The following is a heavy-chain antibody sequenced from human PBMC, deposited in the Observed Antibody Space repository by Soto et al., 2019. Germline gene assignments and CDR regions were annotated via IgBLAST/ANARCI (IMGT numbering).Heavy chain of an antibody. CDR1: GYTFTNYG. CDR2: ISGNNGDT. J-gene: IGHJ4*02. D-gene: IGHD6-19*01. V-gene: IGHV1-18*01. CDR3: GRGGLAVSGTYDY. Sequence: QVQLVQSGAEVKKSGASMKVSCKASGYTFTNYGVAWVRRAPGQGLEWMGWISGNNGDTKYAQNLQNRVTMTTDTSTNTAYMEVRSVRSDDTAVYYYGRGGLAVSGTYDYWGQGTPVTVSS.